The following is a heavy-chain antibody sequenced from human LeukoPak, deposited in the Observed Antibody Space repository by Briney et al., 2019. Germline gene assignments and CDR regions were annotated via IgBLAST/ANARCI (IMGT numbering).Heavy chain of an antibody. CDR1: GGTFSSYV. D-gene: IGHD6-13*01. V-gene: IGHV1-69*13. CDR3: ARAYSSNWYWFDP. J-gene: IGHJ5*02. CDR2: IIPIFGTA. Sequence: GASVKVSCKASGGTFSSYVITWVRQAPGQGLEWMGGIIPIFGTANYAQKFQGRVTITADESTITAYMELSSLRSEDTAVYYCARAYSSNWYWFDPWGQGTLVTVSS.